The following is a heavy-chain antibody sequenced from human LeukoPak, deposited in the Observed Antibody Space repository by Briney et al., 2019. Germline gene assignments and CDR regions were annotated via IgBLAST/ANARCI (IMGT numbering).Heavy chain of an antibody. D-gene: IGHD3-10*01. Sequence: PLETLSLTCTVSGGSISSSTYYWGWIRQPPGKGLEWIGSIYYSGSTYYNPSLKSRVTISVDTSKNQFSLKLSSVTAADTAVYYCARRTPFNGSGNYEYYFDYWGQGTLVTVSS. CDR2: IYYSGST. CDR3: ARRTPFNGSGNYEYYFDY. J-gene: IGHJ4*02. V-gene: IGHV4-39*01. CDR1: GGSISSSTYY.